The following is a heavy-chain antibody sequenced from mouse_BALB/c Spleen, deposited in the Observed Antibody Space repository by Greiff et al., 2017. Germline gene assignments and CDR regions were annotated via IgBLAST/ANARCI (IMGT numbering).Heavy chain of an antibody. CDR3: ARRYDGYDLWFAY. Sequence: QVQLKESGAELVRPGSSVKISCKASGYAFSSYWMNWVKQRPGQGLEWIGQIYPGDGDTNYNGKFKGKATLTADKSSSTAYMQLSSLTSEDSAVYVGARRYDGYDLWFAYWGQGTLVTGSA. CDR2: IYPGDGDT. CDR1: GYAFSSYW. V-gene: IGHV1-80*01. D-gene: IGHD2-3*01. J-gene: IGHJ3*01.